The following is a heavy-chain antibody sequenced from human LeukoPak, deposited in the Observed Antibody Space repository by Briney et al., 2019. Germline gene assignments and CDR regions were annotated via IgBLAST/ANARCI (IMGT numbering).Heavy chain of an antibody. D-gene: IGHD3-22*01. CDR1: GYTFTSYG. J-gene: IGHJ1*01. CDR2: ISAYNGNT. CDR3: ARDSGSASCYYIEYFQH. Sequence: ASVKVSCKASGYTFTSYGISWVRQAPGQGLEWMGWISAYNGNTNYAQKLQGRVTMTTDTSTSTAYIELRSLRSDDPAVYYCARDSGSASCYYIEYFQHWGQGTLFTVSS. V-gene: IGHV1-18*01.